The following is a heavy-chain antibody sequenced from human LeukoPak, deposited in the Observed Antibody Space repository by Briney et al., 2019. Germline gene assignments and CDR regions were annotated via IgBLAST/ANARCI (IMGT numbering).Heavy chain of an antibody. Sequence: GGSLRLSCAASGFTSNDYAMHWVRQAPGEGLEWGSGIMGDSGTIVCADCVKGRFTTPRDNAKNSLYLQMNSLRPEDTAFYYCTKDILPGGLGYWGQGTLVTVSS. CDR1: GFTSNDYA. V-gene: IGHV3-9*02. J-gene: IGHJ4*02. CDR2: IMGDSGTI. CDR3: TKDILPGGLGY. D-gene: IGHD3-10*01.